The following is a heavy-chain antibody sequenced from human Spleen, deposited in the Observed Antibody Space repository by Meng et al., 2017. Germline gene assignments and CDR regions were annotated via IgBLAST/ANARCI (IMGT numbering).Heavy chain of an antibody. V-gene: IGHV4-34*01. CDR3: ARVYYYDSSGYPDY. CDR2: INHSGST. J-gene: IGHJ4*02. Sequence: SETLSLTCTVSGGSISSYYWSWIRQPPGKGLEWIGEINHSGSTNYNPSLKSRVTISVDTSKNQFSLKLSSVTAADTAVYYCARVYYYDSSGYPDYWGQGTLVTVSS. CDR1: GGSISSYY. D-gene: IGHD3-22*01.